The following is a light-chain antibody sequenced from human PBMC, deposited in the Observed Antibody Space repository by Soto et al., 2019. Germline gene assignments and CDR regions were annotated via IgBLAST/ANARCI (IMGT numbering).Light chain of an antibody. CDR1: QSVTTN. CDR3: HQRSKWPQT. CDR2: DAY. V-gene: IGKV3-11*01. Sequence: DIVLTQYPATLSLSPGERATLSCRARQSVTTNLAWYQHIRGQAPRLVIYDAYTRATGNPPRFSGSGSGTDFTLTISRLEPEESGVYYCHQRSKWPQTFGQGTTVEIK. J-gene: IGKJ1*01.